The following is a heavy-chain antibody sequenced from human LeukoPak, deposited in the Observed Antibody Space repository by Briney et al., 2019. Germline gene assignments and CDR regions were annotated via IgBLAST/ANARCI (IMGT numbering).Heavy chain of an antibody. CDR2: INAGNGNT. CDR1: GYTFTSYA. D-gene: IGHD6-19*01. V-gene: IGHV1-3*01. J-gene: IGHJ3*02. Sequence: ASVKVSCTASGYTFTSYAMHWVRQAPGQRLEWMGWINAGNGNTKYSQKFQGRVTITRDTSASTAYMELSSLRSEDTAVYYCALHIAVAGTRAFDIWGQGTMVTVSS. CDR3: ALHIAVAGTRAFDI.